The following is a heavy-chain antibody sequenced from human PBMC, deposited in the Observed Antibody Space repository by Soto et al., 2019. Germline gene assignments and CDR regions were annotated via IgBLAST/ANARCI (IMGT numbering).Heavy chain of an antibody. D-gene: IGHD3-9*01. V-gene: IGHV3-30*04. CDR3: AGEYVTGYYNVLGY. CDR1: GFTFSSYS. Sequence: QVQLVESGGGVVQPGRSLRLSCAASGFTFSSYSMHWVRQSPGKGLEWVAVLSYDVRNKFYADSVKGRFTISRDNAQNTLYLQMNSLRTEDPAVYYCAGEYVTGYYNVLGYWGQGTLVTVSS. CDR2: LSYDVRNK. J-gene: IGHJ4*02.